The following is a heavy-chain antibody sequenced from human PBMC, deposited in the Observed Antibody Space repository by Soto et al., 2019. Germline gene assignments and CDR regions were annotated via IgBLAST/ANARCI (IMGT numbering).Heavy chain of an antibody. CDR3: ARRGMSKIGFDS. CDR2: FNPSGDAT. D-gene: IGHD3-10*01. Sequence: GXLVKVSCKASVYIFSNYYLHWVRQAPGQGLEWMGVFNPSGDATHYAQNFQGRVTVTRDTSSSTVYMELSNLTSDDTAVYYCARRGMSKIGFDSWGQGTMVTGSS. V-gene: IGHV1-46*01. CDR1: VYIFSNYY. J-gene: IGHJ3*02.